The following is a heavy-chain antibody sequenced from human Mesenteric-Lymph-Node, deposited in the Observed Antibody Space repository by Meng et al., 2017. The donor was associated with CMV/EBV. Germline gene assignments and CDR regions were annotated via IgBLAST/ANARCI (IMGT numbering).Heavy chain of an antibody. CDR3: AKDSGFWSPDY. J-gene: IGHJ4*02. Sequence: GESLKISCAASGFTFSGYWMNWVRQAPGKGLEWVANIEGDGSRKDYLDSVKGRFTISRDNAKNSLYLQMNSLRVEDTAVYYCAKDSGFWSPDYWGQGTLVTVSS. D-gene: IGHD3-3*01. V-gene: IGHV3-7*01. CDR2: IEGDGSRK. CDR1: GFTFSGYW.